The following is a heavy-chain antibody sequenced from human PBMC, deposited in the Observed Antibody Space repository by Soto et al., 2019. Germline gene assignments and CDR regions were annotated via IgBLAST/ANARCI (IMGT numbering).Heavy chain of an antibody. V-gene: IGHV4-61*08. CDR1: GGSISSGGYY. J-gene: IGHJ4*02. D-gene: IGHD3-22*01. CDR2: IYYGGTT. Sequence: SETLSLTCTVSGGSISSGGYYWSWIRQHPGKGLEWIGDIYYGGTTNYNPSLKSRVTLSVDTSKNQFSLKLSSVTAADTAVYYCASQYYYDSSGSQTFDYWGQGTQVTVSS. CDR3: ASQYYYDSSGSQTFDY.